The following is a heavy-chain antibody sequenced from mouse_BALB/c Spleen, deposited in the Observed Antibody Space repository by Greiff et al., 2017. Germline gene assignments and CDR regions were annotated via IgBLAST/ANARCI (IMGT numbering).Heavy chain of an antibody. V-gene: IGHV2-9*02. CDR2: IWAGGST. CDR3: ARVYYYGRGGYFDV. J-gene: IGHJ1*01. CDR1: GFSLTSYG. Sequence: VNLVESGPGLVAPSQSLSITCTVSGFSLTSYGVHWVRQPPGKGLEWLGVIWAGGSTNYNSALMSRLSISKDNSKSQVFLKMNSLQTDDTAMYYCARVYYYGRGGYFDVWGAGTTVTVSS. D-gene: IGHD1-1*01.